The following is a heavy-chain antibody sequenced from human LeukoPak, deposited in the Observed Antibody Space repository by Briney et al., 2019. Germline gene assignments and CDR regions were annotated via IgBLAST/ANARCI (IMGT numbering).Heavy chain of an antibody. CDR2: INPDGSRI. Sequence: PGGSLRLSCAASGFTFSTSWMTWVRQAPGKGLDWLGNINPDGSRINYVDSVKGRFTFSGDNAKNTLYLQMNSLRAEDTAVYYCAKTGTPWYYFDYWGQGTTVTVSS. D-gene: IGHD1-1*01. CDR1: GFTFSTSW. V-gene: IGHV3-7*03. J-gene: IGHJ4*03. CDR3: AKTGTPWYYFDY.